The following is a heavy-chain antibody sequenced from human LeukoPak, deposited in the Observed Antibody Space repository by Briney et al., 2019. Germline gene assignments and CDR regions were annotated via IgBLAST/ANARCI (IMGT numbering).Heavy chain of an antibody. D-gene: IGHD5-24*01. CDR3: ARGRGDGRDGSLLFDY. J-gene: IGHJ4*02. Sequence: SGPALLKPTQTLTLTCTFSGFSLRTSGMCVSWIRQPPGKALEWLALIDWDDDEYYSTSLKTRLTISKDTSKNRVVLTMTNMDPVDTATYYCARGRGDGRDGSLLFDYWGQGTLVTVSS. CDR1: GFSLRTSGMC. V-gene: IGHV2-70*01. CDR2: IDWDDDE.